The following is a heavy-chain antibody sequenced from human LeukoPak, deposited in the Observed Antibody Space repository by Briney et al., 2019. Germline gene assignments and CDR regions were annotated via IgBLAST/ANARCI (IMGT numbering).Heavy chain of an antibody. V-gene: IGHV1-69*04. CDR3: ARAPPDEFWKNYMDV. CDR1: GYTFTGYY. CDR2: IIPILGIA. J-gene: IGHJ6*03. Sequence: SVKVSCKASGYTFTGYYMHWVRQAPGQGLEWMGRIIPILGIANYAQKFQGRVTITADKSTCTAYMELSSLRSEDTAVYYCARAPPDEFWKNYMDVWGKETTVTVSS. D-gene: IGHD3-3*01.